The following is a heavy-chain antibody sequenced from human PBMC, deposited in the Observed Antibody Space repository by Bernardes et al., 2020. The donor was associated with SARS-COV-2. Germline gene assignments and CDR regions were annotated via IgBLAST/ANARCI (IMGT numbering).Heavy chain of an antibody. CDR1: GYTFTANY. J-gene: IGHJ6*02. Sequence: ASVKVSCKASGYTFTANYIHWVRQAPGQGLEWMGWIDPNTAGRYYAQKFQGRITMTRDTSITTAYMELPRLRSDDTAIYYCARAPYMYYGMDVWGQGTTVTVSS. V-gene: IGHV1-2*02. CDR2: IDPNTAGR. D-gene: IGHD2-21*01. CDR3: ARAPYMYYGMDV.